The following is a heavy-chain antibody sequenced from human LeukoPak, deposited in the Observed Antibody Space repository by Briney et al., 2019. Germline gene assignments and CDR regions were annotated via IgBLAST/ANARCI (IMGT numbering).Heavy chain of an antibody. Sequence: SSETLSLTCAVYGGSFSGYYWSWIRQPPGKGLEWIGEINHSGSTNYNPSLKSRVTISVDTSKNQFSLRLSSVTATDTAVYFCARHSSSWYPDYWGQGTLVTVSS. CDR1: GGSFSGYY. CDR3: ARHSSSWYPDY. CDR2: INHSGST. D-gene: IGHD6-13*01. V-gene: IGHV4-34*01. J-gene: IGHJ4*02.